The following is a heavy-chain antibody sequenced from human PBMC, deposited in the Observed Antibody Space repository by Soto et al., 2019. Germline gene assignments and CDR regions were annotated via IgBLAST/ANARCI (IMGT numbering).Heavy chain of an antibody. D-gene: IGHD3-10*01. CDR1: GFTFGDSA. CDR2: IRNKAYGGTT. Sequence: GGSLRLSCSASGFTFGDSAMSWFRQAPGKGLEWVGFIRNKAYGGTTEYAASVKGRLSISRDDSKSIAYLQMNSLKTEDTAVYYCTRDRTYYYGSEAFYYYYYMDVWGKGTAVTVSS. J-gene: IGHJ6*03. V-gene: IGHV3-49*03. CDR3: TRDRTYYYGSEAFYYYYYMDV.